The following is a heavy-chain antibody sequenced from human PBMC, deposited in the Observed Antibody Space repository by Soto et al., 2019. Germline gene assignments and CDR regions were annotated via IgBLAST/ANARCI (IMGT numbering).Heavy chain of an antibody. V-gene: IGHV3-15*07. CDR1: GFTFNNAW. J-gene: IGHJ4*02. Sequence: EVQLEESGGGLVKPGGSLRVSCAASGFTFNNAWMSWVRQAPGKGLEWVGRIKSKTDGGTTDYGAPVKGRFTISRDDSKNTLYLQMSSLKTDDTAVYYCATDGPSLLRVLGWSYYFDYWGQGTLVTVSS. D-gene: IGHD3-3*01. CDR2: IKSKTDGGTT. CDR3: ATDGPSLLRVLGWSYYFDY.